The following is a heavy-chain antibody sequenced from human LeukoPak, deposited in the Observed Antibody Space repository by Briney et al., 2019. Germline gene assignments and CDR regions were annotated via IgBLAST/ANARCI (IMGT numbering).Heavy chain of an antibody. CDR1: GFTFSSYA. CDR2: ISGSGSST. Sequence: PGGSLRLSCAASGFTFSSYAMSWVRQAPGQGLEWVSAISGSGSSTYYADSVEGRFTISRDNSKNTLYLQVNSLRAEDTAVFYCAKAISCSDGTCSFFDYWGQGALVTVSS. V-gene: IGHV3-23*01. J-gene: IGHJ4*02. D-gene: IGHD2-15*01. CDR3: AKAISCSDGTCSFFDY.